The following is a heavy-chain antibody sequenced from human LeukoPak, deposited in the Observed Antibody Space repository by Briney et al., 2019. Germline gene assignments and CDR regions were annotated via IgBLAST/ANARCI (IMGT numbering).Heavy chain of an antibody. CDR1: GFTFSSYT. V-gene: IGHV3-21*01. J-gene: IGHJ6*03. D-gene: IGHD4-23*01. Sequence: GGSLRLSCAASGFTFSSYTMNWVRQAPGKGLGWVSSISTSSSYIYYADSVKGRFTISRDNARNSLYLEMNSLRAEDTAVYFCARDGDTVLTRGYYYYLDVWGKGTTVTVSS. CDR2: ISTSSSYI. CDR3: ARDGDTVLTRGYYYYLDV.